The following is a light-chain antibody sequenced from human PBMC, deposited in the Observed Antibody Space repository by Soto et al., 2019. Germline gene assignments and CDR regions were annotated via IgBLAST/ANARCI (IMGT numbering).Light chain of an antibody. V-gene: IGKV1-5*03. CDR1: QSVNNW. CDR3: LQYNSYSMYT. Sequence: DIQMTQSPFTLSASVGDRVTITCRASQSVNNWLAWYQQKPGKVPKLLIYQVSNLESGVPSRFSGSGSETEFTLTISSLQPDDFATYYCLQYNSYSMYTFGQGTKLEIK. J-gene: IGKJ2*01. CDR2: QVS.